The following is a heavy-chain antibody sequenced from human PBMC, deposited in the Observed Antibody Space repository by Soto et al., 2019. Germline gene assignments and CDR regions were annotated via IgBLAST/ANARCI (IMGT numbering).Heavy chain of an antibody. V-gene: IGHV3-30*18. J-gene: IGHJ6*02. CDR2: ISYDGNKE. Sequence: GGSLRLSCSASGFIFGTYGMDWVRQAPGKGLEWVALISYDGNKEFYADSVKGRFTISRDNSRNTLYLHMNSLKPEDTAMYYCAKETATSVDYYYFYGLDVWGPGTTVTVSS. D-gene: IGHD1-1*01. CDR1: GFIFGTYG. CDR3: AKETATSVDYYYFYGLDV.